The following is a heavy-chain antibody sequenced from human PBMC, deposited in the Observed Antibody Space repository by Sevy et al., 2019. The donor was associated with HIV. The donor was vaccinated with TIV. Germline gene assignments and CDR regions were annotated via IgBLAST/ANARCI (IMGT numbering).Heavy chain of an antibody. Sequence: SESLSLTCAVSGGSISSGGYSWSWIRQPPGKGLEWIGYIYHSGSTYYNPSLKSRVTISVDRSKNQFSLKLSSVTAADTAVHYCARGLYYYDSSGYKNWFDPWGQGTLVTVSS. D-gene: IGHD3-22*01. CDR3: ARGLYYYDSSGYKNWFDP. CDR1: GGSISSGGYS. J-gene: IGHJ5*02. V-gene: IGHV4-30-2*01. CDR2: IYHSGST.